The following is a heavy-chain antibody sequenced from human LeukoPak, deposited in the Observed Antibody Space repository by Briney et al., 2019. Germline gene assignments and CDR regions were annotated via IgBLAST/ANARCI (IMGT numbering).Heavy chain of an antibody. Sequence: ASVKVSCKASGYTFTGYSIHWVRQAPGQGLEWMGWINLKSGGTNYAQKFQGRVTMTRDTSTSTVYMELSSLRSEDTAVYYCASRGVKNSGSLAGDYWGQGTLVTVSS. CDR1: GYTFTGYS. V-gene: IGHV1-2*02. J-gene: IGHJ4*02. D-gene: IGHD1-26*01. CDR3: ASRGVKNSGSLAGDY. CDR2: INLKSGGT.